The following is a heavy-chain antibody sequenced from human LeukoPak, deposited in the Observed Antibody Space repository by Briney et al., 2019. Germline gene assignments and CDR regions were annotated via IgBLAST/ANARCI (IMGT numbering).Heavy chain of an antibody. Sequence: GGSLRLSCAASRIAFSNYAVSWVRQAPGKGLEWVSIIYSGDRTDYADSLKGRFTISRDTSKNTLYLQMSSLRAEDTAVYYCARDVRKQGLWSWGQGTLVTVSS. CDR1: RIAFSNYA. CDR3: ARDVRKQGLWS. D-gene: IGHD3-10*01. V-gene: IGHV3-66*01. CDR2: IYSGDRT. J-gene: IGHJ4*02.